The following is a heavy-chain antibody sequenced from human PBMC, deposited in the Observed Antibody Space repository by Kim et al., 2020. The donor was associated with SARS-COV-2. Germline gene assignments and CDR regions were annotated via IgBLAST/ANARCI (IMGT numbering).Heavy chain of an antibody. J-gene: IGHJ3*02. V-gene: IGHV3-23*01. D-gene: IGHD1-1*01. Sequence: YADTVKSQFTMSGDNSKDTLYLQMNSLRAENTDVYYCAEETRWNKAAIDIWGQGTMVSVSS. CDR3: AEETRWNKAAIDI.